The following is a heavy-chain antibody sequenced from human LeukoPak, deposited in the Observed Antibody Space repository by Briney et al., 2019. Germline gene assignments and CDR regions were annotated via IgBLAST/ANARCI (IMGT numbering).Heavy chain of an antibody. J-gene: IGHJ6*02. Sequence: PGGSLRLSCAASGFTFSSYDMHWVRQATGKGLEWVSAIGTAGDTYYPGSVKGRSTISRENAKNSLYLQMNSLRAGDTAVYYCARGRYCSSTSCYDHGMDVWGQGTTVTVSS. D-gene: IGHD2-2*01. V-gene: IGHV3-13*01. CDR2: IGTAGDT. CDR1: GFTFSSYD. CDR3: ARGRYCSSTSCYDHGMDV.